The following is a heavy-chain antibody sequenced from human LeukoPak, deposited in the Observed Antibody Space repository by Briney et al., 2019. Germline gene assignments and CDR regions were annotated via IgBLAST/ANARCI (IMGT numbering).Heavy chain of an antibody. CDR2: IYYSGST. CDR1: GGSISSSSYY. Sequence: PSETLSLTCTVSGGSISSSSYYWNWVRQPPGKGLEWIGYIYYSGSTKYNPSLKSRVTISVDTSKNQFSLKLSSVTAADTAVYYCARRGYASSWSFDYWGQGTLVTVSS. V-gene: IGHV4-61*05. CDR3: ARRGYASSWSFDY. J-gene: IGHJ4*02. D-gene: IGHD6-13*01.